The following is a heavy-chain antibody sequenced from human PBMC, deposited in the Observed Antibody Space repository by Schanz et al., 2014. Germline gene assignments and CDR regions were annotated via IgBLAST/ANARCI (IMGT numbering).Heavy chain of an antibody. V-gene: IGHV3-23*01. CDR3: ARDGNYYGSRNYYKTPYYFDY. CDR1: GFTFGSYG. D-gene: IGHD3-10*01. J-gene: IGHJ4*02. CDR2: ISGGGGTR. Sequence: EEQLLQSGGGLVQPGGSLRLSCAASGFTFGSYGMSWVRQGPGKGLEWVSGISGGGGTRNYADSVKGRFTVFRDISKNTLHLQVTSMRAEDTAIYYCARDGNYYGSRNYYKTPYYFDYWGQGTLVTVSS.